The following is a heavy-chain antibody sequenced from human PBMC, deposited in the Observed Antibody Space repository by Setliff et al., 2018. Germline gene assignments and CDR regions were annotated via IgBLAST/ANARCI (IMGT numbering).Heavy chain of an antibody. Sequence: LSLTCTVSGGSLSSYYWSWIRQPPGKGLEWIAYIYYSGSTNYNPSLKSRVTISVDTSKNQFSLKLSSVTAADTAVYYCAREWGSSSWSSPRYYYYGMDVWGQGTTVTVSS. CDR3: AREWGSSSWSSPRYYYYGMDV. CDR2: IYYSGST. V-gene: IGHV4-59*01. J-gene: IGHJ6*02. CDR1: GGSLSSYY. D-gene: IGHD6-13*01.